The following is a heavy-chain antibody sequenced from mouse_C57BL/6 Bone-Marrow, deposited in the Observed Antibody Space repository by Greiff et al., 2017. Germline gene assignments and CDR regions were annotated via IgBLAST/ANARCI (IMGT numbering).Heavy chain of an antibody. D-gene: IGHD4-1*01. CDR2: ISSGSSTI. Sequence: EVKLMESGGGLVKPGGSLKLSCAASGFTFSDYGMHWVRQAPEKGLEWVAYISSGSSTIYYADTVKGRFTISRDNAKNTLFLQMTSLRSEDTAMSYVAGRGWDVGFAYWGQGTLVTVSA. J-gene: IGHJ3*01. CDR1: GFTFSDYG. V-gene: IGHV5-17*01. CDR3: AGRGWDVGFAY.